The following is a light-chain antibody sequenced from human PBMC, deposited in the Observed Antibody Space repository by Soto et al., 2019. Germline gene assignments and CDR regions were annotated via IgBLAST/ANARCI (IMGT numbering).Light chain of an antibody. CDR1: QGISSY. CDR2: AAS. CDR3: QQYYSYPIT. Sequence: ILMTQSPSSFSASTGDRVTITCRASQGISSYLAWYQQKPGKAPKLLIYAASTLQSGVPSRFSGSGSGTDFTLTISCLQSEDFATYYCQQYYSYPITFGGGTKVDIK. J-gene: IGKJ4*01. V-gene: IGKV1-8*01.